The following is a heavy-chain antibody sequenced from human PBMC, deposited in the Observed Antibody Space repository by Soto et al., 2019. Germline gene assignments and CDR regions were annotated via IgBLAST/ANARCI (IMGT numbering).Heavy chain of an antibody. V-gene: IGHV4-38-2*02. CDR1: GFPISSPYS. J-gene: IGHJ6*02. CDR2: ISHTGTT. Sequence: PSETLSLTGLVSGFPISSPYSWGWIRQPPGKGLEWIGSISHTGTTSYSPSLTSRVSISVDTFKNQVSLKLTSVTAADTAVYFCARVTMVIRDSDHFGVDVWGHGTTVTFSS. D-gene: IGHD4-17*01. CDR3: ARVTMVIRDSDHFGVDV.